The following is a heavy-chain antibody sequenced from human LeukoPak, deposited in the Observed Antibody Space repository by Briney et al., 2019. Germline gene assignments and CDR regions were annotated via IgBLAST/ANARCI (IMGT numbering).Heavy chain of an antibody. J-gene: IGHJ5*02. V-gene: IGHV1-69*13. CDR3: ASSWDRDGYRGRGDWFDP. D-gene: IGHD5-24*01. Sequence: ASVKVSCKASGGTFSSYAISWVRQAPGQGLEWMGGIIPIFGTASYAQKFQGRVTITADESTSTAYMELSSLRSEDTAVYYCASSWDRDGYRGRGDWFDPWGQGTLVTVSS. CDR1: GGTFSSYA. CDR2: IIPIFGTA.